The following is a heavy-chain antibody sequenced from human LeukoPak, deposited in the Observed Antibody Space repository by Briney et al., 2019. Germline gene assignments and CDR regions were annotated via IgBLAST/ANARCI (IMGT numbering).Heavy chain of an antibody. J-gene: IGHJ4*02. CDR2: MSPDGSDK. V-gene: IGHV3-7*01. D-gene: IGHD2-8*01. CDR3: VTSWCRQQRDY. CDR1: GFSFRDYW. Sequence: GGSLRLSCAASGFSFRDYWMSWVRQAPGKGLEWVADMSPDGSDKTYVDSVKGRLTISRGNAKQSLYPQMDSLTAEDTAVYYCVTSWCRQQRDYWGQGTLVTVSS.